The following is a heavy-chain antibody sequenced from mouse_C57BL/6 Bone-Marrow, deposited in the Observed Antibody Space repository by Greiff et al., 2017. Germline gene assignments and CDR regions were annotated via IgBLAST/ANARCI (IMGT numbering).Heavy chain of an antibody. J-gene: IGHJ4*01. D-gene: IGHD1-1*01. Sequence: QVQLQQPGAELVKPGASVKMSCKASGYTFTSYWITWVKQRPGQGLEWIGEILPGSGSTNYNEKFKGKATFTADTSSNTAYMQLSSLTTEDSAIYYCARYYYGSFYAMDYWGQGTSVTVSS. CDR3: ARYYYGSFYAMDY. CDR1: GYTFTSYW. V-gene: IGHV1-55*01. CDR2: ILPGSGST.